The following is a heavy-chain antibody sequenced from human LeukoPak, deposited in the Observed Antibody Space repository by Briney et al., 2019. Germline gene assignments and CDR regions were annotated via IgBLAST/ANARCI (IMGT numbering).Heavy chain of an antibody. CDR2: ISYDGSNK. J-gene: IGHJ4*02. V-gene: IGHV3-30*18. CDR3: AKVSDYYDSSGYLDY. Sequence: GRSLRLSCAASGLTFSSYGMHWVRQAPGKGLEWVAVISYDGSNKYYADSVKGRFTISRDNSKNTLYLQMNSLRAEDTAVYYCAKVSDYYDSSGYLDYWGQGTLVTVSS. CDR1: GLTFSSYG. D-gene: IGHD3-22*01.